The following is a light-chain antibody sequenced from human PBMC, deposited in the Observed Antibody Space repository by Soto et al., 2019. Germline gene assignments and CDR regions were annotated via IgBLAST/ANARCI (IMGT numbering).Light chain of an antibody. CDR1: QSVNNN. CDR2: GAS. J-gene: IGKJ4*01. V-gene: IGKV3-15*01. CDR3: QQYNNWPLT. Sequence: EIVMTQSPATLSVSPGERATLSCRASQSVNNNLAWYQQKPGQAPSLLIYGASTRATGIPARFSGSGSGTEFTLTISSLQSEDFAFYYCQQYNNWPLTFGGGTKVEIK.